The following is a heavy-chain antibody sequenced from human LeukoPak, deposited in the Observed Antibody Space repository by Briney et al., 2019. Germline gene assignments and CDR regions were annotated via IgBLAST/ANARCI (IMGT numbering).Heavy chain of an antibody. D-gene: IGHD2-2*01. CDR2: IRYDGSNE. V-gene: IGHV3-30*02. Sequence: GGSLRLSCAASGFTFSSYGIHWVRQAPGKGLEWVAFIRYDGSNENYADSVKGRFTTSRDDSKNIVSLQMNSLSAEDTALYYCAKDRPRCSTTTCYSYFDYWGQGTLVTVSS. CDR1: GFTFSSYG. CDR3: AKDRPRCSTTTCYSYFDY. J-gene: IGHJ4*02.